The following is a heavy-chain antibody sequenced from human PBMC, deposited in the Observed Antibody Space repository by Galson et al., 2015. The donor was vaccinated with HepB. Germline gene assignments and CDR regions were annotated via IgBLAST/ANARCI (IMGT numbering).Heavy chain of an antibody. V-gene: IGHV3-23*01. Sequence: SLRLSCAASGFTFSNYAMSWVRQAPGKGLEWVSNISGSGGSTYYADSVKGRITISRDNSKNTLYLLMNSLRAEDTAVYYCAKDLNGRQLFPDVFDIWGQGIMVTASS. CDR1: GFTFSNYA. CDR2: ISGSGGST. D-gene: IGHD6-13*01. CDR3: AKDLNGRQLFPDVFDI. J-gene: IGHJ3*02.